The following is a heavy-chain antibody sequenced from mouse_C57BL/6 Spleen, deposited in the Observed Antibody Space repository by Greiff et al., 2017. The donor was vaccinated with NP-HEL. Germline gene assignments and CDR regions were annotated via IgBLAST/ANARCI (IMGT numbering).Heavy chain of an antibody. CDR1: GYTFTSYW. CDR2: IDPSDSYT. Sequence: VQLQQPGAELVMPGASVKLSCKASGYTFTSYWMHWVKQRPGQGLEWIGEIDPSDSYTNYNQKFKGKSTLTVDKSSSTAYMQLSSLTSEDSAVYYCARKGDYDGIAYWGQGTLVTVSA. D-gene: IGHD2-4*01. J-gene: IGHJ3*01. CDR3: ARKGDYDGIAY. V-gene: IGHV1-69*01.